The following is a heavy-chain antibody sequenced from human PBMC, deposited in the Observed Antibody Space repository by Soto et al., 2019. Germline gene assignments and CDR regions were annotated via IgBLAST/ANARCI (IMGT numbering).Heavy chain of an antibody. CDR3: ARVVVVAAYFDF. CDR1: GGSFSGYY. CDR2: INHSGST. D-gene: IGHD2-15*01. J-gene: IGHJ4*02. Sequence: SETLSLTCAVYGGSFSGYYWSWIRQPPGKGLEWIGEINHSGSTNYNPSLKSRVTISVDTSKNQFSLKLSSVTAADTAVYYCARVVVVAAYFDFWGQGTLVTVSS. V-gene: IGHV4-34*01.